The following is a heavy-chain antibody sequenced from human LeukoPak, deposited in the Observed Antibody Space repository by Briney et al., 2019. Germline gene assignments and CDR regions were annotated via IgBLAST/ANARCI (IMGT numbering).Heavy chain of an antibody. D-gene: IGHD5-12*01. V-gene: IGHV1-69*05. CDR3: ARVRGYSGYDYYLDY. CDR1: GGTFSSYA. CDR2: IIPIFGTA. Sequence: SVKVSCKASGGTFSSYAISWVRQAPGQGLEWMGGIIPIFGTANSAQKFQGRVTITTDESTSTAYMELSSLRSEDTAVYYRARVRGYSGYDYYLDYWGQGTLVTVSS. J-gene: IGHJ4*02.